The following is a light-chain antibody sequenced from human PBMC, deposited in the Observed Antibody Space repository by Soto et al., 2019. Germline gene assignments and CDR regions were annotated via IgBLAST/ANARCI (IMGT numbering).Light chain of an antibody. J-gene: IGKJ1*01. CDR1: QTISIY. V-gene: IGKV1-39*01. CDR3: QQSNSIPPWT. CDR2: AAS. Sequence: DIQMTQSPSSLSASVGDRVTINCRASQTISIYLNCYQHRPGKGPKLLIYAASTLQSGVSSRFSGSGSGTDFTLTISSLQPEDVATYYCQQSNSIPPWTFGQGTKVEIK.